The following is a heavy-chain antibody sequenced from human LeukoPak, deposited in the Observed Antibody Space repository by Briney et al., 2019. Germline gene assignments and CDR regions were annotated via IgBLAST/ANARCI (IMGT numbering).Heavy chain of an antibody. CDR1: RASINNYY. CDR3: ARYTLNWFDP. V-gene: IGHV4-59*01. Sequence: PSETLSLTCTVSRASINNYYWSWIGQPPGKGLEWIAYISYSGSTNYNPSLKSRVTISVDTSKNQFSLKLSSVTAADTAVYYCARYTLNWFDPWGQGTLVTVSS. J-gene: IGHJ5*02. D-gene: IGHD1-1*01. CDR2: ISYSGST.